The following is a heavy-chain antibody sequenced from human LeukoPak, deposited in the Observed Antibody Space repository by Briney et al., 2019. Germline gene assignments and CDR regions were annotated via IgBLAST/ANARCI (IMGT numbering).Heavy chain of an antibody. Sequence: GGSLRLSRAASGFTVSSNYMSWVRQAPGKGLEWVSVVYSGGRTYYADSVKGRFTISKDNSKNTLYLQMNSLRAEDTAMYYCAREAVAVAGHFDYWGQGTLVTVSS. CDR3: AREAVAVAGHFDY. CDR1: GFTVSSNY. J-gene: IGHJ4*02. D-gene: IGHD6-19*01. V-gene: IGHV3-53*01. CDR2: VYSGGRT.